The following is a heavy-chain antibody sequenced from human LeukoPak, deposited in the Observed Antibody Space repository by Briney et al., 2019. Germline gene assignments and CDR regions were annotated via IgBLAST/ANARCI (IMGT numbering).Heavy chain of an antibody. V-gene: IGHV4-39*07. J-gene: IGHJ4*02. Sequence: SETLSLTCTVSGDSISSTSYYWGWIRQPPGKGLEWIGSIYYSGSTNYNPSLKSRVTISVDTSKNQFSLKLSSVTAADTAVYYCARGRMIYCSGGSCYSNPLYYFDYWGQGTLVTVSS. CDR3: ARGRMIYCSGGSCYSNPLYYFDY. CDR2: IYYSGST. CDR1: GDSISSTSYY. D-gene: IGHD2-15*01.